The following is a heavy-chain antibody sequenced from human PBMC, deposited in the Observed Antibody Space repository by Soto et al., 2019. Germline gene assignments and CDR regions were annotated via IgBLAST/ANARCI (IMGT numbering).Heavy chain of an antibody. Sequence: QVQLVQSGAEVKKPGSSVKVSCKASGGTFSSYAISWVRQAPGQGLEWMGGIIPIFGTANYAQKFQGRVTITADESTSTAYMELSSLRSEDTAVYYCARDVNEAYCGGDCYSHYFDYWGQGTLVTVSS. V-gene: IGHV1-69*01. D-gene: IGHD2-21*02. CDR1: GGTFSSYA. CDR2: IIPIFGTA. J-gene: IGHJ4*02. CDR3: ARDVNEAYCGGDCYSHYFDY.